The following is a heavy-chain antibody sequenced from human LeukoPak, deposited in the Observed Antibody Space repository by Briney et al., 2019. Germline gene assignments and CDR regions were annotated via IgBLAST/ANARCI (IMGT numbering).Heavy chain of an antibody. CDR1: GFTFSNYE. J-gene: IGHJ5*02. Sequence: GSLRLSCAGSGFTFSNYEMVWLRQAPGKGLEWISYISSSGSTIYHADSVKGRFTVSRDDAENSLYLHMSSLRAEDTAVYYCARDRIMVVGPYNWFDPWGQGTLVTVSS. CDR2: ISSSGSTI. V-gene: IGHV3-48*03. CDR3: ARDRIMVVGPYNWFDP. D-gene: IGHD2-15*01.